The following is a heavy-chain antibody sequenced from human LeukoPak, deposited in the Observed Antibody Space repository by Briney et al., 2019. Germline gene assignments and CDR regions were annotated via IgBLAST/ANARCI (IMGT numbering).Heavy chain of an antibody. V-gene: IGHV1-58*01. Sequence: EASVKVSCKASGFTFTSSAVQWVRQARGQRLEWIGWIVVGSGNTNYAQKFQERVTITRDMSTSAAYMELSSLRSEDTAVYYCAAESHNYYGSGSPDIGTWGQGTLVTVSS. CDR2: IVVGSGNT. J-gene: IGHJ5*02. CDR1: GFTFTSSA. D-gene: IGHD3-10*01. CDR3: AAESHNYYGSGSPDIGT.